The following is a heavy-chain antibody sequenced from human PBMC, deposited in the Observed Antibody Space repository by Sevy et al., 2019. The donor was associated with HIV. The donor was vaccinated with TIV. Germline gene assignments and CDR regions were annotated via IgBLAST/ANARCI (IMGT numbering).Heavy chain of an antibody. Sequence: ASVKVSCKASGYTFTDYYIHWVRQAPGQGLEWMAWINPNDGVTNYAQRFQGGVTVTRDTSVSTAYMEVRRLRYDDTATYYCARLTTKPTSDLYGMDVWGQGTTVTVSS. J-gene: IGHJ6*02. D-gene: IGHD4-17*01. CDR1: GYTFTDYY. CDR3: ARLTTKPTSDLYGMDV. CDR2: INPNDGVT. V-gene: IGHV1-2*02.